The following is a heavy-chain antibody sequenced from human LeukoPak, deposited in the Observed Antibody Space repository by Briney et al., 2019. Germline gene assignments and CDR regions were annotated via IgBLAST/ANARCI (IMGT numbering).Heavy chain of an antibody. Sequence: GESLKISCKGSGYSFTNYWINWVRQMPGKGLEWMGMIDPSDPYTNYSPSFQGHVTISADKSISAAYLQWSSLKASDTAIFYCARLHDYSNYPRYYYYYMDVWGQGTTVTVSS. CDR1: GYSFTNYW. V-gene: IGHV5-10-1*01. J-gene: IGHJ6*02. D-gene: IGHD4-11*01. CDR2: IDPSDPYT. CDR3: ARLHDYSNYPRYYYYYMDV.